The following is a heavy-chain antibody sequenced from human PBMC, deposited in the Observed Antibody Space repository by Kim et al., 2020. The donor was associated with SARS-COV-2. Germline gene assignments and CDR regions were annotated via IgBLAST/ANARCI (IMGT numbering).Heavy chain of an antibody. CDR3: ALYGSGSFYGLDV. D-gene: IGHD3-10*01. CDR2: ISYDGSNK. CDR1: GFTFSSYG. Sequence: GGSLRLSCAASGFTFSSYGMHWVRQAPGKGLEWVAVISYDGSNKYYADSVKGRFTISRDNSKNTLYLQMNSLRAEDTAVYYCALYGSGSFYGLDVGGRGTAVPVSS. V-gene: IGHV3-30*03. J-gene: IGHJ6*02.